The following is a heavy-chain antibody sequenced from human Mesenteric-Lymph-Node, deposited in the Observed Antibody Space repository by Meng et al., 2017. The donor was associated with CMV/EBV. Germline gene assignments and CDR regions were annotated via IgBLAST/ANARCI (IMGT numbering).Heavy chain of an antibody. Sequence: GASLKISCVASGFTFTNFPMHWVRQAPGKGLEWVAIISYDGSSKYYADSMKGRFTISRDNSMNTLYLQMNSLRAADTAVYSCVRGSGTFYDYFDSWGQGTLVTVSS. J-gene: IGHJ4*02. CDR3: VRGSGTFYDYFDS. CDR1: GFTFTNFP. CDR2: ISYDGSSK. D-gene: IGHD5/OR15-5a*01. V-gene: IGHV3-30*04.